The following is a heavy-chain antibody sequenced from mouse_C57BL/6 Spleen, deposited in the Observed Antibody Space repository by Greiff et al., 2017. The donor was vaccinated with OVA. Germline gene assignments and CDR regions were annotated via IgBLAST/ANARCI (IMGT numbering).Heavy chain of an antibody. CDR2: INPSSGYT. Sequence: VQPPQSGGELARPGASGEMSFKASCYTLSSYTMPLGKQRPGQGLEWIGYINPSSGYTKYKQKFKDKATLTADKSSSTAYMQLSSLTSEDSAVYYCAPSFAYWGQGTLVTVSA. CDR3: APSFAY. V-gene: IGHV1-4*01. J-gene: IGHJ3*01. CDR1: CYTLSSYT.